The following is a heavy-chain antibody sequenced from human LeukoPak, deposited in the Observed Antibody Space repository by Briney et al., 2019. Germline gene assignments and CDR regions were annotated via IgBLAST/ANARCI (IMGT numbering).Heavy chain of an antibody. J-gene: IGHJ3*02. Sequence: GGSLRLSCAASGFPVSSNYMTWVRQAPQKGLEWVSTIHSDGTTYYVDSVKGRFLISRDISQNTVYLEMNSLRAEDTAVYYCARGGATDAFDIWGQGTMVTVSS. CDR1: GFPVSSNY. D-gene: IGHD1-26*01. CDR2: IHSDGTT. V-gene: IGHV3-53*01. CDR3: ARGGATDAFDI.